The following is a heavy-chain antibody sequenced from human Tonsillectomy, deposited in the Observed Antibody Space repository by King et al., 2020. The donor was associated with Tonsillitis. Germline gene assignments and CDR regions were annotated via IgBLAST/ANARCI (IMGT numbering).Heavy chain of an antibody. V-gene: IGHV3-21*01. Sequence: VQLVESGGGLVKPGGSLRLSCAASGFTFSSYSMNWVRQAPGKGLEWVSSISSSSSYIYYADSVKGRFTISRDNAKNSLYLQMNSLRAEDTAVYYCARETLYYDILTGLDYWGQGTLVTVSS. D-gene: IGHD3-9*01. CDR3: ARETLYYDILTGLDY. CDR2: ISSSSSYI. CDR1: GFTFSSYS. J-gene: IGHJ4*02.